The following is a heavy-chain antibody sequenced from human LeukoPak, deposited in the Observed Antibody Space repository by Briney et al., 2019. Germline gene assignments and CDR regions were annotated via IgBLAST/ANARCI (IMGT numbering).Heavy chain of an antibody. CDR2: ISAYNGNT. CDR1: GYTFTGYY. CDR3: ARDGGIAAAVLNDY. J-gene: IGHJ4*02. Sequence: ASVKVSCKASGYTFTGYYMHWVRQAPGQGLEWMGWISAYNGNTNYAQKLQGRVTMTTDTSTSTAYMELRSLRSDDTAVYYCARDGGIAAAVLNDYWGQGTLVTVSS. V-gene: IGHV1-18*04. D-gene: IGHD6-13*01.